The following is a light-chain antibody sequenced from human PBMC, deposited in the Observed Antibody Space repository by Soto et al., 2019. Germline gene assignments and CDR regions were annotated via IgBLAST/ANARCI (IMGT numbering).Light chain of an antibody. CDR3: GTWDSSLSGGV. Sequence: QSALTQPPSVSAAPGQKVTISCSGSSSNIGNNYVSWYQHLPGTAPKLLIYDNNKRPSGIPDRFSGSKSGRSATLGITGLQTGDEADYYCGTWDSSLSGGVFGGGTKLTVL. CDR2: DNN. CDR1: SSNIGNNY. J-gene: IGLJ2*01. V-gene: IGLV1-51*01.